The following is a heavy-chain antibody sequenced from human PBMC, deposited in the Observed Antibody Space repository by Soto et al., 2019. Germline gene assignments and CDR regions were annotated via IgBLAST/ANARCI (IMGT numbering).Heavy chain of an antibody. V-gene: IGHV3-30*03. CDR1: GFAFSSYG. CDR3: VSDRGYGHASVPYS. Sequence: QAQLVESGGGVVQPGRSLRLSCAASGFAFSSYGMHWVRQAPGTGLEWVAVISYDGSLQHYADSVKGRFTISRDNSKNMVLLQISSLRAADTAVYYWVSDRGYGHASVPYSWGQGTLVSVSS. J-gene: IGHJ4*02. CDR2: ISYDGSLQ. D-gene: IGHD5-18*01.